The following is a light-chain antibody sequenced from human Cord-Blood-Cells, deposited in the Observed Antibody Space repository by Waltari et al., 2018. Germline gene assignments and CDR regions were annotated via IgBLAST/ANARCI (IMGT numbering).Light chain of an antibody. J-gene: IGKJ3*01. CDR1: QSLLHSNGYNY. CDR2: LGS. CDR3: MQASVT. V-gene: IGKV2-28*01. Sequence: DIVMTQSPLSLPATPGEPASISCRSSQSLLHSNGYNYLDWYLQKPGQSPKLLIYLGSNRASGVPDRFSGSCSGTDFTLKISRVEAEDVGVYYCMQASVTFGPGTKVDIK.